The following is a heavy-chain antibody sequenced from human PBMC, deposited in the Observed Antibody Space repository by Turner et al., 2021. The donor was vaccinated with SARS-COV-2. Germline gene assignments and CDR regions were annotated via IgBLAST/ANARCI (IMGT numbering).Heavy chain of an antibody. CDR2: IIPIFGTA. Sequence: QVPLVLSGSEVTTPGSPVKFACKASGGTSTSYAMTWVRQAPGQGLEWMGGIIPIFGTANYAQKFQGRVTITADESTSTVYMDLRSLRSEDTAVYYCARVLGFDYYESRGNRGFDPWGQGTLVTVSS. V-gene: IGHV1-69*01. CDR1: GGTSTSYA. D-gene: IGHD3-22*01. CDR3: ARVLGFDYYESRGNRGFDP. J-gene: IGHJ5*02.